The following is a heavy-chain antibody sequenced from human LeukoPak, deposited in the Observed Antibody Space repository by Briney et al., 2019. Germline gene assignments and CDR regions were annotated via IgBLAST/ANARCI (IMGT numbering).Heavy chain of an antibody. Sequence: GGSLRLSCAASGFTFSSYAMSWVRQAPGKGLEWVSGMSWSSGRIGYADSVKGRFTISRDNAKNSLYLQMNSLRAEDTALYYCAKDGTYYYGSGTYYTHFDYWGQGTLVTVSS. V-gene: IGHV3-9*01. CDR2: MSWSSGRI. J-gene: IGHJ4*02. D-gene: IGHD3-10*01. CDR3: AKDGTYYYGSGTYYTHFDY. CDR1: GFTFSSYA.